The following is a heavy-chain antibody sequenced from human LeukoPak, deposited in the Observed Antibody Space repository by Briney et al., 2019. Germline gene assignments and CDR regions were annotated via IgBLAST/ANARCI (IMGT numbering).Heavy chain of an antibody. Sequence: GGSLRLSCAASGFSFSSYAMHWVRQAPGKGLEWVAVIWYDGRNKYYADSEKGRFTISRDNSKNMLYLQMNSLRAEDTAVYYCAKALTQIPRLATGLGYWGQGTLVTVSS. V-gene: IGHV3-33*06. D-gene: IGHD2-21*02. CDR1: GFSFSSYA. CDR2: IWYDGRNK. J-gene: IGHJ4*02. CDR3: AKALTQIPRLATGLGY.